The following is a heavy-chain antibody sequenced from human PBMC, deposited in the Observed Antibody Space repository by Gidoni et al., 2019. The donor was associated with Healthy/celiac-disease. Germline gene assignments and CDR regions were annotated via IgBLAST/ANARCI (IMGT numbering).Heavy chain of an antibody. J-gene: IGHJ4*02. D-gene: IGHD1-26*01. CDR1: GFTFSSYS. Sequence: EVQLLESGGGLVKPGGSLSLSCAASGFTFSSYSMNWVRQAPGKGLEWVSSISSSSSYIYYADSVKGRFTISRDNAKNSLYLQMNSLRAEDTAVYYCARDSLGATTFYWGQGTLVTVSS. CDR2: ISSSSSYI. CDR3: ARDSLGATTFY. V-gene: IGHV3-21*01.